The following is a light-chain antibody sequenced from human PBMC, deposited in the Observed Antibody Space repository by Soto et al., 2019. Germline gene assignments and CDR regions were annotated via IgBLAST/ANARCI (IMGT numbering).Light chain of an antibody. CDR1: QSVDSSY. CDR2: DAS. Sequence: EIVLTQSPGTLSLSPGEGATLSCRASQSVDSSYLAWYQQKPGQAPRVLISDASIRATGIPDRFSGSGSGTDFTLTISSLEPEDFAVYYCQQCDSLPLTFGGGTKVDIK. CDR3: QQCDSLPLT. V-gene: IGKV3-20*01. J-gene: IGKJ4*01.